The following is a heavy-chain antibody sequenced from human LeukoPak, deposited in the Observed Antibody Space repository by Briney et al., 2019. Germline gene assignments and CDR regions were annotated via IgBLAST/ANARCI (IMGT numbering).Heavy chain of an antibody. D-gene: IGHD1-26*01. J-gene: IGHJ4*02. V-gene: IGHV3-30*02. Sequence: PGGSLRLSCAASGFTFSSYGMHWVRQAPGKGREWVAFIRYDGSNKYYADSVKGRFTISRDNSKSTLYLQMNSLRAEDTAVYYCAKDSDRTLDYWGQGTLVTVSS. CDR3: AKDSDRTLDY. CDR1: GFTFSSYG. CDR2: IRYDGSNK.